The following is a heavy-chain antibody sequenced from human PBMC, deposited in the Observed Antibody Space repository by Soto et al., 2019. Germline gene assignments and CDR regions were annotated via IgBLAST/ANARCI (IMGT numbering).Heavy chain of an antibody. CDR1: GYIFVNYG. CDR3: ATRSPAFDY. J-gene: IGHJ4*02. Sequence: GASVKVSCKASGYIFVNYGISWVRQAPGQGLEWMGWITTDKGKTNYAQKFQGRVTMTTDTSTSTAYMELRSLRSDDTAVYYCATRSPAFDYWGQGTLVTVSS. CDR2: ITTDKGKT. V-gene: IGHV1-18*01.